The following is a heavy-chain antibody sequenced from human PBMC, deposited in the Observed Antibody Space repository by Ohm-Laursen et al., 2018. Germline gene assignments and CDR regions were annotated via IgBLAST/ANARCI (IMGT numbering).Heavy chain of an antibody. CDR3: VNTVRSQAWDY. Sequence: SLRLSCAASGFIFSNYYISWVRQAPGKGLEWVANISEDGSLIYYLDSVKGRFTISRDNAKNSLYLQMNSLRGDDTAVYYCVNTVRSQAWDYWGQGTPVTVSS. D-gene: IGHD2/OR15-2a*01. CDR2: ISEDGSLI. CDR1: GFIFSNYY. V-gene: IGHV3-7*01. J-gene: IGHJ4*02.